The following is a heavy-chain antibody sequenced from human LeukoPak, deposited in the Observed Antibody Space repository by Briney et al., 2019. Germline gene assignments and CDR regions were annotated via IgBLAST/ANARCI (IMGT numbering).Heavy chain of an antibody. CDR2: MSAYNGNT. CDR1: GYTFTSYG. CDR3: SIDVSWSGYYRYFDY. D-gene: IGHD3-3*01. J-gene: IGHJ4*02. Sequence: ASVTVSFTASGYTFTSYGVSWLRQAPGQGLGWMGWMSAYNGNTNYAQKLQGRVNLATDTAKSTDYRELRNLRAVATAEKSWSIDVSWSGYYRYFDYWGEGTLVTVSS. V-gene: IGHV1-18*01.